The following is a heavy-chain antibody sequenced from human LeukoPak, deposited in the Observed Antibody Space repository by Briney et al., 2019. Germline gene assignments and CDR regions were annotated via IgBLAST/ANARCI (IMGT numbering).Heavy chain of an antibody. CDR1: ALTFSRYG. D-gene: IGHD3-9*01. CDR3: ADANDIVPGSPHNHLDN. V-gene: IGHV3-30*03. Sequence: GGSLRLSCEGSALTFSRYGMHWVRQAPGKGLEWVAVISYDGSDKYYADSVRGRFTISRDNSKNTLYLQMNSLRPEDTAVYYCADANDIVPGSPHNHLDNWGPGTLVTVSS. CDR2: ISYDGSDK. J-gene: IGHJ4*02.